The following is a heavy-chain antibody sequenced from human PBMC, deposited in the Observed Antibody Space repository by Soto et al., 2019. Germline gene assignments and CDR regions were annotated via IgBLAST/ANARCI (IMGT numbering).Heavy chain of an antibody. CDR1: GGSFSGYY. CDR2: INHSGST. D-gene: IGHD3-22*01. V-gene: IGHV4-34*01. CDR3: ARDPDYYDSSGPKWFDP. Sequence: KTSETLSLTCAVYGGSFSGYYWSWIRQPPGKGLEWIGEINHSGSTNYNPSLKSRVTISVDTSKNQFSLKLSSVTAADTAVYYCARDPDYYDSSGPKWFDPWGQGTLVTVSS. J-gene: IGHJ5*02.